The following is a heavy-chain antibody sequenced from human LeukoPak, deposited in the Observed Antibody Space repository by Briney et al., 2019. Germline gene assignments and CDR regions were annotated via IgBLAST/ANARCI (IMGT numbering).Heavy chain of an antibody. CDR1: GFALSYFA. CDR2: INANSGTR. CDR3: AKLVGPTTSYFDS. J-gene: IGHJ4*02. Sequence: PGGSLRLSCEASGFALSYFAMSWLRQPPGKGLEWVSTINANSGTRSYAASVRGRFTISRDNSKNTLYLQMNSLRAEDTAVYYCAKLVGPTTSYFDSWGQGTLVTISS. D-gene: IGHD1-26*01. V-gene: IGHV3-23*01.